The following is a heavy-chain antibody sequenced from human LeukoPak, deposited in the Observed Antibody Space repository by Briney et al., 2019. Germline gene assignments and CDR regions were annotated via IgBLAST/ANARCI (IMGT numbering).Heavy chain of an antibody. CDR3: ARSGRILYHAFDI. J-gene: IGHJ3*02. D-gene: IGHD2-8*01. CDR2: INPSGGST. Sequence: ASVKVSCKASGYTFTSYYMHWVRQAPGQGLEWMGIINPSGGSTSYAQKFQGRVTMTRDMSTSTVYMELSSLRSEDTAVYYCARSGRILYHAFDIWGQGTMVTLSS. CDR1: GYTFTSYY. V-gene: IGHV1-46*01.